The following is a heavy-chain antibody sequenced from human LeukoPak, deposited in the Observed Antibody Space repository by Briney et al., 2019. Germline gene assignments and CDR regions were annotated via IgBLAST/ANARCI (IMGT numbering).Heavy chain of an antibody. Sequence: SEILSLTCAVSGVSISSGGYSWSWIRQPPGKGLEWIGYIYHSGSTYYNPSLKSRVTISVDRSKNQFSLKLSSVTAADTAVYYCARERLYCSSTSCPGSWFDPWGQGTLVTVSS. CDR1: GVSISSGGYS. J-gene: IGHJ5*02. CDR2: IYHSGST. D-gene: IGHD2-2*01. CDR3: ARERLYCSSTSCPGSWFDP. V-gene: IGHV4-30-2*01.